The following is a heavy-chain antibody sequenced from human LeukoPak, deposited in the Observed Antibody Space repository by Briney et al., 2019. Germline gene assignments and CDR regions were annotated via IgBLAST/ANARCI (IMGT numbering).Heavy chain of an antibody. V-gene: IGHV4-59*08. D-gene: IGHD5-24*01. CDR3: ARGRDGYNFLNRGEYYYFDY. CDR1: GDSISSYY. CDR2: LYYSGST. Sequence: SETLSLTCTVSGDSISSYYWTWIRQPPGKGLEWIGCLYYSGSTDYNPSLKSRVTISVDTSKNQFSLKLSSVTAADTAVYYCARGRDGYNFLNRGEYYYFDYWGQGTLVTVSS. J-gene: IGHJ4*02.